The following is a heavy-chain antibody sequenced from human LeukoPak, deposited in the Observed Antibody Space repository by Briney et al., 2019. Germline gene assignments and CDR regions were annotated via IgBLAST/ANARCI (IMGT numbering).Heavy chain of an antibody. Sequence: GGSLRLSCAASGFTLGRYSMNWVRQAPGKGLEWVAYITSSSSAIYYADSVKGRFTISRDNARNSLNLQMSSLRDEDTAVFYWARSAYNSDPTAFDIWGQGTMVTVSS. CDR2: ITSSSSAI. D-gene: IGHD1-1*01. J-gene: IGHJ3*02. CDR1: GFTLGRYS. CDR3: ARSAYNSDPTAFDI. V-gene: IGHV3-48*02.